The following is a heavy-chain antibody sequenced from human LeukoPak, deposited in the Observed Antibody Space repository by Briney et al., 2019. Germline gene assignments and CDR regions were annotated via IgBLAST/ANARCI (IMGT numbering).Heavy chain of an antibody. CDR3: ARHYSSGWFDY. CDR2: IWYDGSKM. D-gene: IGHD6-19*01. V-gene: IGHV3-33*08. Sequence: GRSLRLSCAASGFTFSSYGMHWVRQAPGKGLEWVAVIWYDGSKMYYADSVKGRFTISRDNSKNILYLEMNSLRAEDTAVYYCARHYSSGWFDYWGQGTLVTVSS. J-gene: IGHJ4*02. CDR1: GFTFSSYG.